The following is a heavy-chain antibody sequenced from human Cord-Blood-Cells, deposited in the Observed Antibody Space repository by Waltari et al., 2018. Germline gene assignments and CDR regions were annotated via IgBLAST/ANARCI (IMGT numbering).Heavy chain of an antibody. Sequence: QVQLVESGGGVVQPGRSLRLSCAASGFTFSSYAMHWVRQAPGKGLEWVAVISYDGSNKYYADSVKGRFTISRDNSKNTLYLQMNSLRAEDTAVYYCARGQYFDYWGQGTLVTVSS. CDR3: ARGQYFDY. CDR1: GFTFSSYA. J-gene: IGHJ4*02. CDR2: ISYDGSNK. V-gene: IGHV3-30-3*01.